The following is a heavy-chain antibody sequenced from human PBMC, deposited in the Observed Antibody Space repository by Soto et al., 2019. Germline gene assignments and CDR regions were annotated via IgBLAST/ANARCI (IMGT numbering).Heavy chain of an antibody. Sequence: EVQLVESGGELVQPGGSLRVYCTASGFTFSNYEMNWVRQAPGKGLEWVSYISSSSSGIYYTDSVKGRFTISRDNAKNSLYLQMNSLRAEDTAVYYCARRRYFDLWGRGTLVTVSS. CDR1: GFTFSNYE. CDR3: ARRRYFDL. V-gene: IGHV3-48*03. CDR2: ISSSSSGI. J-gene: IGHJ2*01.